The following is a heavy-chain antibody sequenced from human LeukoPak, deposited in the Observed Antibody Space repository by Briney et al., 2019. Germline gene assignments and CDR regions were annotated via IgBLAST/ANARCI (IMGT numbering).Heavy chain of an antibody. CDR2: IYTSGIT. CDR3: ARLHQSGTTDY. D-gene: IGHD1-1*01. Sequence: SETLSLTCTVSGGSITGYYWSWVRQPVGKGLEWVGQIYTSGITNYNPSLKSRVTMSVDTSKNQFSLKLSSVTAADTALYYCARLHQSGTTDYWGQGTLVTVSS. CDR1: GGSITGYY. V-gene: IGHV4-4*07. J-gene: IGHJ4*02.